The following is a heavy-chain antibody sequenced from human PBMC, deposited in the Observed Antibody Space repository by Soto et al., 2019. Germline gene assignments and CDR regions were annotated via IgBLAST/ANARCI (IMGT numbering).Heavy chain of an antibody. V-gene: IGHV4-34*01. J-gene: IGHJ6*02. Sequence: SETLSLSCAVYGGSSRGDYWSWIRQPPGKGLEWIGEINHRGSPNYNPSLKSRVTISADPSKNQFSLKLRSVTAADTDVYYCARAALFGLVIRDRYYGTDVWDQGPTVT. CDR3: ARAALFGLVIRDRYYGTDV. CDR1: GGSSRGDY. CDR2: INHRGSP. D-gene: IGHD3-3*01.